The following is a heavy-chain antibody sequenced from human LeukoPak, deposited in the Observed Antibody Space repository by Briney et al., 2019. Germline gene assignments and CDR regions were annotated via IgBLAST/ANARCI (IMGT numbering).Heavy chain of an antibody. D-gene: IGHD4-17*01. J-gene: IGHJ4*02. CDR1: GFTFSSYE. Sequence: PGGSLRLSCAASGFTFSSYEMNWVRQAPGKGLEWVSSISSTSSYIYYADSVKSRFTISRDNAKNSLYLQMNSLRAEDTAVYYCAREATNYGDHTMMIWGQGTLVTVSS. CDR3: AREATNYGDHTMMI. V-gene: IGHV3-21*01. CDR2: ISSTSSYI.